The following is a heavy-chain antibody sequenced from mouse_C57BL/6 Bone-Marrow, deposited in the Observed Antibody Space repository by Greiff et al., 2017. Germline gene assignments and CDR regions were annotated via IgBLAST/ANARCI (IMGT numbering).Heavy chain of an antibody. Sequence: VQLQQSGAELVRPGTSVKVSCKASGYAFTNYLIEWVKQRPGQGLEWIGVINPGSGGTNYNEKFKGKATLTADKSSSTAYMQLSSLTSEDSAVYFCARSGVLSPPLMDSSGVAWFAYWGQGTLVTVSA. D-gene: IGHD3-2*01. CDR3: ARSGVLSPPLMDSSGVAWFAY. CDR2: INPGSGGT. CDR1: GYAFTNYL. J-gene: IGHJ3*01. V-gene: IGHV1-54*01.